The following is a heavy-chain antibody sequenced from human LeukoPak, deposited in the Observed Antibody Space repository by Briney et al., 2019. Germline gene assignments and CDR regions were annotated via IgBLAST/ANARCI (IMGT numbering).Heavy chain of an antibody. D-gene: IGHD3-22*01. CDR1: GGSISSGSYY. CDR3: ARADIDYYDSSGAPPPMNY. Sequence: PSETLSLTCTVSGGSISSGSYYWSWIRQPAGKGLEGIGRIYTSGSTNYNPSLKSRVTISVDTSKNQFSLKLSSVTAADTAVYYCARADIDYYDSSGAPPPMNYWGQGTLVTVSS. J-gene: IGHJ4*02. CDR2: IYTSGST. V-gene: IGHV4-61*02.